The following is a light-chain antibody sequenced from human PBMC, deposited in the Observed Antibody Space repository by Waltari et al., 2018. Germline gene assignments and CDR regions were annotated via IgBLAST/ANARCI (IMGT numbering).Light chain of an antibody. CDR3: QKYDSLPAT. J-gene: IGKJ1*01. V-gene: IGKV3-20*01. Sequence: EIVLKQSPGTLSLSPGERATLSCRASQSVGKYLAWYQQRPGQAPRLLIYETYRRATGTPDRFSGSGSGTDFSLTISRLEPEDFAVYYCQKYDSLPATFGQGTTVEIK. CDR2: ETY. CDR1: QSVGKY.